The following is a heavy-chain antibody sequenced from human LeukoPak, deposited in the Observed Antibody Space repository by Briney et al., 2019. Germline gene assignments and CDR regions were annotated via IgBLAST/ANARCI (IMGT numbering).Heavy chain of an antibody. J-gene: IGHJ4*02. CDR2: IYYTGST. CDR1: GGSISSYY. CDR3: ARVTGYMIEDYFDY. Sequence: SETLSLTCTVSGGSISSYYWSWIRQPPGKGLEWIGYIYYTGSTNYNPSLKRRVTISVETSKNQFSLKLRSVTAADTAVYYCARVTGYMIEDYFDYWGQGTLVTVSS. D-gene: IGHD3-22*01. V-gene: IGHV4-59*01.